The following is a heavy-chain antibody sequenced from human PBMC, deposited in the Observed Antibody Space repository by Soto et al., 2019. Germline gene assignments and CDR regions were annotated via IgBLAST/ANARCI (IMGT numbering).Heavy chain of an antibody. CDR3: ARLVPGGYDSDFDY. V-gene: IGHV3-48*01. Sequence: GGSLRLSCAASGFTFSSYSMNWVRQAPGKGLEWVSYISSSSSTIYYADSVKGRFTISRDNSKNSLYLQMNSLRAEDTAVYYCARLVPGGYDSDFDYWGQGTLVTVSS. CDR2: ISSSSSTI. J-gene: IGHJ4*02. D-gene: IGHD5-12*01. CDR1: GFTFSSYS.